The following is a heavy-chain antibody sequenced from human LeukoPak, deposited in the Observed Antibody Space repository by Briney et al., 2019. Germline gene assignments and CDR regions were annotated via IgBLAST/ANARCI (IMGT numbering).Heavy chain of an antibody. V-gene: IGHV4-34*01. Sequence: SETLSLTCAVYGGSFSGYYWSWIRQPPGKGLEWIGEINHSGSTNYNPSLKSRVTISVDTSKNQFSLKLSSVTAADTAVYYCARGRDKPPVLYYFDYWGQGTLVTVSS. D-gene: IGHD5-24*01. J-gene: IGHJ4*02. CDR2: INHSGST. CDR1: GGSFSGYY. CDR3: ARGRDKPPVLYYFDY.